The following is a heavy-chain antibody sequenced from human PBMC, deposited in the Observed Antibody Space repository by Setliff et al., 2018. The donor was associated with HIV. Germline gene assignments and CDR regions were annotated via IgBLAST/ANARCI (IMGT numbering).Heavy chain of an antibody. D-gene: IGHD3-22*01. CDR1: GFTFNQYA. CDR3: ARDSSSGDAFDI. J-gene: IGHJ3*02. CDR2: IWFDGSYE. V-gene: IGHV3-33*07. Sequence: PGGSLRLSCVASGFTFNQYAMTWVRQAPGKGLEWVAVIWFDGSYEQYADSVKGRFTISRDNSKNSLYLQMNSLRAEDTAVYYCARDSSSGDAFDIWGQGTMVTVSS.